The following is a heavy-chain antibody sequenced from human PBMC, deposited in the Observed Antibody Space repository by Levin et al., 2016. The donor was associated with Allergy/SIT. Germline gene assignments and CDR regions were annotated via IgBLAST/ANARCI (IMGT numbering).Heavy chain of an antibody. J-gene: IGHJ5*02. CDR3: VRVGDDGFNWFDP. V-gene: IGHV1-2*06. D-gene: IGHD3-16*01. CDR2: INPNSGGT. Sequence: WVRQAPGQGLEWMGRINPNSGGTNYAQKFQGKITMTRDTSISTVYMEMGRLTPDDTAVYFCVRVGDDGFNWFDPWGQGTPVTVSS.